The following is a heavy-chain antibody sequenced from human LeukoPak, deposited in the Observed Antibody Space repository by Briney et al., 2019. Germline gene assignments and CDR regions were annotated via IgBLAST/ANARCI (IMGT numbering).Heavy chain of an antibody. V-gene: IGHV3-23*01. CDR2: ISGSGGST. CDR3: AKEAPLTMIVVVIPNYFDY. CDR1: GFTFCSYA. J-gene: IGHJ4*02. D-gene: IGHD3-22*01. Sequence: PGGSLRLSCAASGFTFCSYAMSWVRQAPGKGLEWVSGISGSGGSTYYADSVKGRFTISRDNSKNTLYLQMNSLRAEDTAVYYCAKEAPLTMIVVVIPNYFDYWGQGTLVTVSS.